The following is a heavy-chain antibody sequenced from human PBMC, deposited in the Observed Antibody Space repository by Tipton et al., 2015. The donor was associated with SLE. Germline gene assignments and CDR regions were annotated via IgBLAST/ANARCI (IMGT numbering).Heavy chain of an antibody. J-gene: IGHJ3*01. CDR2: ISTYNGRT. D-gene: IGHD3-22*01. CDR1: GYTFNTYG. Sequence: QLVQSGAEVKKPEASVKISCKASGYTFNTYGISWVRQAPGQGLEWMGWISTYNGRTHYAQNIEGRVTMTADTSTNTLYTELRSLRSDDTALYYCARDYHETSGYAFDAFDVWGQGTMVTVSS. CDR3: ARDYHETSGYAFDAFDV. V-gene: IGHV1-18*01.